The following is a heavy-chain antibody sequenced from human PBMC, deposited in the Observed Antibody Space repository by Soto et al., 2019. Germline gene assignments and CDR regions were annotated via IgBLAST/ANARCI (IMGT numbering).Heavy chain of an antibody. V-gene: IGHV4-31*03. CDR1: GGSIRRGCYF. Sequence: TLSLTCTVSGGSIRRGCYFGSWIRQHPGKGLEWIGYIDYTGSTSYNPSLKSRFTISIDTSNNQFSLRVISVTAADTAVYQCARGVTSIPGGGDPWGHGTRVNAS. CDR2: IDYTGST. CDR3: ARGVTSIPGGGDP. J-gene: IGHJ5*02. D-gene: IGHD2-21*02.